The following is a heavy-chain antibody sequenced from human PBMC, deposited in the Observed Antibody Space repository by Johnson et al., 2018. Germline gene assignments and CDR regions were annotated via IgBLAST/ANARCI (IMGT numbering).Heavy chain of an antibody. D-gene: IGHD3-16*01. V-gene: IGHV1-24*01. CDR2: FDPPNGET. CDR3: ATGGVAALLFDI. CDR1: GYTFPELS. J-gene: IGHJ3*02. Sequence: QVQLVQSGAEVKKPGASVKVSCKVSGYTFPELSMHWVRQAPGKGLAWLGGFDPPNGETVYAQNFQGRVTMTEDTSTSTAYMELSSLTSEDTAVYYCATGGVAALLFDIWGQGTMVTVFS.